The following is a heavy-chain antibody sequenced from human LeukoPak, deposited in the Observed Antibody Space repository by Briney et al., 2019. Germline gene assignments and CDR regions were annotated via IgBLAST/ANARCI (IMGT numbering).Heavy chain of an antibody. D-gene: IGHD3-9*01. Sequence: GGSLRLSCAASGFTFSSYVMNWLRQAPGEGLEWVSTISGSDDRTFYADSVKGRFTISRDNSKNTVYLQMNSLRAGDTAVYYCAKVQRSDFNMDFDSWGQGTLVTVSS. CDR3: AKVQRSDFNMDFDS. J-gene: IGHJ4*02. CDR2: ISGSDDRT. V-gene: IGHV3-23*01. CDR1: GFTFSSYV.